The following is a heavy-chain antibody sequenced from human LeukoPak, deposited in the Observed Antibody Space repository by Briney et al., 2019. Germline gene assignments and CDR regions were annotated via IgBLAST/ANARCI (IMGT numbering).Heavy chain of an antibody. V-gene: IGHV3-33*01. CDR3: VRDIKSRFWDH. Sequence: PGGSLRLSCAPAGSTFSNHGTHCVRQAPGKGLEWVPVIWYDGSNEYYADSVKGRFTISRDNSKNTLLLQMNSLRAEDTAIYYCVRDIKSRFWDHWGQGTLVTVSS. J-gene: IGHJ4*02. CDR2: IWYDGSNE. CDR1: GSTFSNHG. D-gene: IGHD3-3*01.